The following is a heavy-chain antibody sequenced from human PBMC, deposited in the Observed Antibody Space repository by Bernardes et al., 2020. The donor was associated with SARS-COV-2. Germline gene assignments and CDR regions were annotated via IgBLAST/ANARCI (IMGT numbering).Heavy chain of an antibody. J-gene: IGHJ6*02. CDR2: INSDGSTT. D-gene: IGHD3-16*01. CDR3: STGGDGRSAPGMDV. CDR1: GFTFSSYW. V-gene: IGHV3-74*01. Sequence: GGSLRLSCAASGFTFSSYWMHWVRQTPGKGLVWVSRINSDGSTTTYADSVKGRFTISRDNAKSTVYLQMNSLRAEDAAVYYCSTGGDGRSAPGMDVWGQGTTVTVSS.